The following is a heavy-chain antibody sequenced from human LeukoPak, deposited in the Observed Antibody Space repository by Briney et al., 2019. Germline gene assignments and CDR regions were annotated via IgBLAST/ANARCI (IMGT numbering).Heavy chain of an antibody. CDR2: ISRISSYI. Sequence: GGSLRLSCAASGFTFTSYSMNRVRQAPGKGLEGVSSISRISSYIYYADSVKGRFTISRDNAKNSLYLQMNSLRAEDTAVYYCARDCDSTTCYDYWGQGTLVTVSS. J-gene: IGHJ4*02. V-gene: IGHV3-21*01. D-gene: IGHD2-2*01. CDR3: ARDCDSTTCYDY. CDR1: GFTFTSYS.